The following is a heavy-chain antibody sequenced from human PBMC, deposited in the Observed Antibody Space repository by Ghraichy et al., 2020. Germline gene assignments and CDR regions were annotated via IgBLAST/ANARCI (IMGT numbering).Heavy chain of an antibody. Sequence: GGSLRLSCAASGFTFSSYSMNWVRQAPGKGLEWVSYISSSRSSIYYADSVKGRFTISRDNAKNSLYLQMNSLRDEDTAVYYCARGLHNPYYFDYWGQGNLVTASS. V-gene: IGHV3-48*02. CDR3: ARGLHNPYYFDY. J-gene: IGHJ4*02. CDR2: ISSSRSSI. CDR1: GFTFSSYS. D-gene: IGHD1-1*01.